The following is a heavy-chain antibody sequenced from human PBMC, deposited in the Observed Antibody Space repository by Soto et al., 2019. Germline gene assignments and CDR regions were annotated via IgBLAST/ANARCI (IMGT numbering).Heavy chain of an antibody. Sequence: DVQLVESGGDLVQWGGSLRLSCAASGFPFSSYWMHWVRHTPGKGLDWVARISGDGVTTYYADSVTGRFTVSRDNAKNTLSLQISGLRAEDTAVYYCAREYYGLLTGYYTDYWGQGTLVSVSS. D-gene: IGHD3-9*01. V-gene: IGHV3-74*01. CDR3: AREYYGLLTGYYTDY. J-gene: IGHJ4*02. CDR2: ISGDGVTT. CDR1: GFPFSSYW.